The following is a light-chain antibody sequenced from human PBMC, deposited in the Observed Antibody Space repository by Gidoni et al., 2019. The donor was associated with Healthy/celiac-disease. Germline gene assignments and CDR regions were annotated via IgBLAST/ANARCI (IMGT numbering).Light chain of an antibody. V-gene: IGKV4-1*01. Sequence: DILMNQSPDSLAVYLGEGATINCKSSQSVLYSSNNKNYLAWYQQKPGQPPKLLIYWASTRESGVPDRFSGSGSGTDFTLTISSLQAEDVAVYYCQQYYSTPPTFGGGTKVEIK. CDR1: QSVLYSSNNKNY. J-gene: IGKJ4*01. CDR3: QQYYSTPPT. CDR2: WAS.